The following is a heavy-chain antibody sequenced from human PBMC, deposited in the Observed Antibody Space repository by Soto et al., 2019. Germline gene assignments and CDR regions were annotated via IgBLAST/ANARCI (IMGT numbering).Heavy chain of an antibody. Sequence: GGSLRLSCAASGFTFSSYAMHWVRQAPGKGLEWVAVISYDGSNKYYANSVKGRFTISRDNSKNTLYLQMNSLRAEDTAVYYCARDLGGFLEWLSPAYWGQGTLVTVSS. J-gene: IGHJ4*02. CDR3: ARDLGGFLEWLSPAY. V-gene: IGHV3-30-3*01. CDR2: ISYDGSNK. D-gene: IGHD3-3*01. CDR1: GFTFSSYA.